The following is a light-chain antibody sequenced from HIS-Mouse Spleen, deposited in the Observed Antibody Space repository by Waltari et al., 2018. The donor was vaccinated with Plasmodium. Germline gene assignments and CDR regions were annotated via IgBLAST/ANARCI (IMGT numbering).Light chain of an antibody. CDR3: SSYAGSNNLV. J-gene: IGLJ2*01. CDR1: SRDDGGWNP. CDR2: EVS. V-gene: IGLV2-8*01. Sequence: QSALPQPPSASGSAGHALTTSGTGTSRDDGGWNPASWYQQHPGKAPKLMIYEVSKRPSGVPDRFSGSKSGNTASLTVSGLQAEDEADYYCSSYAGSNNLVFGGGTKLTVL.